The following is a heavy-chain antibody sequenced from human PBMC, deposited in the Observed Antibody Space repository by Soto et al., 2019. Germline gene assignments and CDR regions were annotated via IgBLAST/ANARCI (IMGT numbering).Heavy chain of an antibody. CDR3: ASGGSYLTVEYFQH. Sequence: KTSETLSLTCTVSGGSISSSSYYWGWIRQPPGKGLEWIGSIYYSGSTYYNPSLKSRVTISVDTSKNQFSLKLSSVTAADTAVYYCASGGSYLTVEYFQHWGQGTLVTVSS. J-gene: IGHJ1*01. CDR2: IYYSGST. CDR1: GGSISSSSYY. D-gene: IGHD1-26*01. V-gene: IGHV4-39*01.